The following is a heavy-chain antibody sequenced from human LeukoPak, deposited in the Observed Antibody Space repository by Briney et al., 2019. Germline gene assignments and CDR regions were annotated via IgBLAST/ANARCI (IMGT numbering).Heavy chain of an antibody. D-gene: IGHD5-18*01. CDR3: ASTHVDTAMVFDY. CDR1: GGSISSYY. V-gene: IGHV4-4*07. J-gene: IGHJ4*02. Sequence: KASETLSLTCTVSGGSISSYYWRWIRQTAGKGPERIGPIYTSSSTNYIPSLKSLVTMSVDTSKNQFSLKLSSVTAAVTAAYCCASTHVDTAMVFDYWGQGTLVTVSS. CDR2: IYTSSST.